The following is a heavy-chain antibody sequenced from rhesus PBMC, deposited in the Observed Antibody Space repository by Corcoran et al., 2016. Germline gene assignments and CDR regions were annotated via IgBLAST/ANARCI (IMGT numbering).Heavy chain of an antibody. CDR3: AREGAGGQGANSLDV. J-gene: IGHJ5-2*02. Sequence: QVQLQESGPGLVKPSETLFLPCAVSGGSFSSDCWRWIRRPPGKGLDWMGEIQGNSVSTNYNPSLKSRVNISKDASNNQLSLKLNSVTVADMAVYYCAREGAGGQGANSLDVWGRGVLVPVSS. CDR2: IQGNSVST. V-gene: IGHV4-80*01. CDR1: GGSFSSDC. D-gene: IGHD6S26*01.